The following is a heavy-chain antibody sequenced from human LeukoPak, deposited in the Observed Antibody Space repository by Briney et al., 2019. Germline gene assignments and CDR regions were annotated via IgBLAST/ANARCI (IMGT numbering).Heavy chain of an antibody. V-gene: IGHV3-21*04. J-gene: IGHJ4*02. CDR1: GFTFSSYS. CDR2: ISSSSSYI. Sequence: GGSLRLSCAASGFTFSSYSMNWVRQAPGKGLEWVSSISSSSSYIYYADSVKGRFTISRDNSKNTLYLQMNSLRAEDTAVYYCAKDRFGYSSSAALDYWGQGTLVTVSS. CDR3: AKDRFGYSSSAALDY. D-gene: IGHD6-6*01.